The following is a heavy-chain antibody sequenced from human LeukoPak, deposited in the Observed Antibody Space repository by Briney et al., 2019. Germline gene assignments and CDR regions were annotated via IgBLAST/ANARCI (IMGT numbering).Heavy chain of an antibody. CDR3: XXXXXXXXXXYSTYYYYFYMDV. V-gene: IGHV4-39*03. Sequence: SETLSLTCTVSGGSISSSSYYRGWIRQPPGKGLEWIGSIYYSGSTYYNPSLKSRVTISVDTSKNQFSLKLSSVTAADTAVYXXXXXXXXXXXXYSTYYYYFYMDVWGKGTTVTVSS. CDR2: IYYSGST. D-gene: IGHD5-18*01. CDR1: GGSISSSSYY. J-gene: IGHJ6*03.